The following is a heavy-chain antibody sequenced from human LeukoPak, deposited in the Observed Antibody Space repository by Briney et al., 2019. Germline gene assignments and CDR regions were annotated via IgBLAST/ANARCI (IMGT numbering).Heavy chain of an antibody. CDR3: AKDLAWSVSGSYAPIFDY. D-gene: IGHD1-26*01. V-gene: IGHV3-23*01. Sequence: GGSLRLSCTASGFTFSNYWMTWVRQAPGKGLEWVSAISGSGGSTYYADSVKGRFTISRDNSKNTLYLQMNSLRAEDTAVYYCAKDLAWSVSGSYAPIFDYWGQGTLVTVSS. CDR2: ISGSGGST. CDR1: GFTFSNYW. J-gene: IGHJ4*02.